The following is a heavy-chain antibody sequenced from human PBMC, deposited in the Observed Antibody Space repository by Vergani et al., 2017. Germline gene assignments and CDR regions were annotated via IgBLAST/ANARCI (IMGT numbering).Heavy chain of an antibody. Sequence: EVQLLESGGSLKQPGGSVRLSCAASGFTFSTYAMNWVRQAPGKGLEWVASIVSSGGSTYYADSVKGRFTISRDNSKNTLSLHMNNLRAEDTALYYCTKVVLYYGHFDFWGQGTLVTVSS. D-gene: IGHD3-3*01. CDR2: IVSSGGST. CDR1: GFTFSTYA. CDR3: TKVVLYYGHFDF. J-gene: IGHJ4*02. V-gene: IGHV3-23*01.